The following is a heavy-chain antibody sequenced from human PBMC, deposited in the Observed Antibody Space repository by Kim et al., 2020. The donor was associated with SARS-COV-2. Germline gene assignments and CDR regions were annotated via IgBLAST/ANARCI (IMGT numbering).Heavy chain of an antibody. CDR2: IWYDGSNK. CDR1: GFTFSSYG. D-gene: IGHD2-2*01. J-gene: IGHJ6*03. V-gene: IGHV3-33*01. CDR3: ARDFIVVVPAAIVYYMDV. Sequence: GGSLRLSCAASGFTFSSYGMHWVRQAPGKGLEWVAVIWYDGSNKYYADSVKGRFTISRDNSKNTLYLQMNSLRAEDTAVYYCARDFIVVVPAAIVYYMDVWGKGTTVTVSS.